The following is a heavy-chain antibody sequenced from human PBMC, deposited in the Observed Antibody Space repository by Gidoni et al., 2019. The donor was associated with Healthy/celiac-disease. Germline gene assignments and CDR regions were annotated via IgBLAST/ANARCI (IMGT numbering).Heavy chain of an antibody. CDR2: ISGSGGST. D-gene: IGHD6-19*01. CDR3: AKLGADSSGWYHFDY. J-gene: IGHJ4*02. CDR1: GFTFSSYA. V-gene: IGHV3-23*01. Sequence: EVQLLESGGGLVQPGGSLRLSCAASGFTFSSYAMSWVRQAPGKGLELVSAISGSGGSTYYADSVKGRFTISRDNSKNTLYLQMNSLRAEDTAVYYCAKLGADSSGWYHFDYWGQGTLVTVSS.